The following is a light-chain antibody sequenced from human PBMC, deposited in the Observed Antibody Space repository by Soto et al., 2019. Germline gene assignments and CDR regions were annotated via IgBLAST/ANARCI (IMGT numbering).Light chain of an antibody. J-gene: IGKJ2*01. Sequence: EIVLTQSPGTLSLSPGERATLPCRASQSVSSSSYLAWYQQKPGQAPRLLIYGASSRATGIPDRFSGSGSGTDFTLTISRLEPEDFAVYYCHQYGSSPSYTFGQGTKLEIK. CDR2: GAS. V-gene: IGKV3-20*01. CDR3: HQYGSSPSYT. CDR1: QSVSSSSY.